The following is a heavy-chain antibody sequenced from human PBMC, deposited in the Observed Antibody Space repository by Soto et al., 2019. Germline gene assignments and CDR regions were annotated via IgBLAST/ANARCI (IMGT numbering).Heavy chain of an antibody. D-gene: IGHD3-10*01. J-gene: IGHJ4*02. CDR3: ARDAFVWFGELLLKYYYFDY. CDR2: ISAYNGNT. CDR1: GYTFTSYG. V-gene: IGHV1-18*01. Sequence: QVQLVQSGAEVKKPGASVKVSCKASGYTFTSYGISWVRQAPGQGLEWMGGISAYNGNTNYAQKLQGRVTMTTDTSTSTAYMELRSLRSDDTAVYYCARDAFVWFGELLLKYYYFDYWGQGTLVTVSS.